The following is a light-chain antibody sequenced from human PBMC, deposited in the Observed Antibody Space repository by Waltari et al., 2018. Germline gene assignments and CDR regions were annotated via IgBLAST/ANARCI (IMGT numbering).Light chain of an antibody. V-gene: IGKV3-20*01. Sequence: EIVLTPSPGTLSLSPGERATLSCGASQSVSRTLAWYQQKPGQAPRLLIYDASTRATGIPDMFSGSGSGTDFSLTISRLEPEDFAVYYCQKYGTLPATFGQGTKVEIK. CDR1: QSVSRT. CDR2: DAS. CDR3: QKYGTLPAT. J-gene: IGKJ1*01.